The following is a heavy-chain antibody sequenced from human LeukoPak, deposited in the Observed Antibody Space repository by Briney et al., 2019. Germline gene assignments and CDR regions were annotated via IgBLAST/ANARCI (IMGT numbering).Heavy chain of an antibody. Sequence: GRSLRLSCAASGFTFDDYAMHWVRQAPGKGLEWVSGISWNSGSIGYADSVKGRFTISRDNAKNSLYLQMNSLRAEDTALYYCAKGIYYYDSSGYYRSYYFDYWGQGTLVTVSS. CDR2: ISWNSGSI. D-gene: IGHD3-22*01. V-gene: IGHV3-9*01. J-gene: IGHJ4*02. CDR1: GFTFDDYA. CDR3: AKGIYYYDSSGYYRSYYFDY.